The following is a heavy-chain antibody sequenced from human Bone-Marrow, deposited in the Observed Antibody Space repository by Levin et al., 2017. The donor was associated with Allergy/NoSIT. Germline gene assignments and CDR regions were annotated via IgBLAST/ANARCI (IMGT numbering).Heavy chain of an antibody. D-gene: IGHD3-10*01. CDR3: AKLSITTDY. V-gene: IGHV3-30*18. J-gene: IGHJ4*02. Sequence: PGGSLRLSCAASGFTFSSYGMHWVRQAPGKGLEWVAVISYDGSNKYYADSVKGRFTISRDNSKNTLYLQMNSLRAEDTAVYYCAKLSITTDYWGQGTLVTVSS. CDR1: GFTFSSYG. CDR2: ISYDGSNK.